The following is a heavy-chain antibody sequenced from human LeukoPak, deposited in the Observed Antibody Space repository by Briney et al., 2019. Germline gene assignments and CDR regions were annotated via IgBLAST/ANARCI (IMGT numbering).Heavy chain of an antibody. D-gene: IGHD6-6*01. CDR2: IYYSGST. Sequence: SETLSLTCTVSGGSISSTSYFWGWIRQPPGKGLEWIGSIYYSGSTNYNPSLKSPVTMSVDTPKNQFSLKLTSVTAADTAVYYCARQGIAARGYYYYMDVWGKGTTVTVSS. CDR3: ARQGIAARGYYYYMDV. CDR1: GGSISSTSYF. V-gene: IGHV4-39*01. J-gene: IGHJ6*03.